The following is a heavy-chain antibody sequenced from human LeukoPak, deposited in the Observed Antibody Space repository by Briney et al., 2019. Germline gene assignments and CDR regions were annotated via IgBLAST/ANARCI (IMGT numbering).Heavy chain of an antibody. J-gene: IGHJ4*02. CDR3: AREGDGYNYRDYFDY. Sequence: SETLSLTCTVSGGSISSGSYYWSWIRQPAGKGLEWIGRIYTSGSTNYNPSLKSRVTISVGTSKNQFSLKLSSVTAADTAVYYCAREGDGYNYRDYFDYWGQGTLVTVSS. V-gene: IGHV4-61*02. D-gene: IGHD5-24*01. CDR1: GGSISSGSYY. CDR2: IYTSGST.